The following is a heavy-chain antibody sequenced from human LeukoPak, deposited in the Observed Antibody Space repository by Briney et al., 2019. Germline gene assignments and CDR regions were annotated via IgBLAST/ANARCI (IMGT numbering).Heavy chain of an antibody. J-gene: IGHJ4*02. CDR3: ARVEVTGTPDY. CDR2: VYYSGST. CDR1: GGSIFSYY. Sequence: SETLSLTCTVSGGSIFSYYWSWIRQPPGKGLEWIGYVYYSGSTNYNPSLKSRVTISLDTSKNQFSLKLSAVTAADTAVYYCARVEVTGTPDYWGQGTLVTVSS. D-gene: IGHD1-7*01. V-gene: IGHV4-59*12.